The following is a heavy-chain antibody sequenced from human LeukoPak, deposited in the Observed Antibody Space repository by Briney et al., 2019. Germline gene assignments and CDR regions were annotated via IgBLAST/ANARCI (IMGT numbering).Heavy chain of an antibody. Sequence: ASVKVSCKASGYTFTSYDINWVRQATGQGLEWMGWMNPNSGNTGYAQKFQGRVTMTRDMSTSTVYMELSSLRSEDTAVYYCARALPGGSSINRFDPWGQGTLVTVSS. CDR1: GYTFTSYD. V-gene: IGHV1-8*01. J-gene: IGHJ5*02. CDR3: ARALPGGSSINRFDP. CDR2: MNPNSGNT. D-gene: IGHD3-10*01.